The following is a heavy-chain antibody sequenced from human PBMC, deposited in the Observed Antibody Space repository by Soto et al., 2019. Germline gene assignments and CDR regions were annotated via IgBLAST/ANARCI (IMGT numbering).Heavy chain of an antibody. CDR1: GFTFSGYA. Sequence: EVQLLESGGGLVQPGGSLRLSCAASGFTFSGYAMSWVRQAPGKGLEWVSTITNGAGGRTYYADSVKGRFTISRDNSMDTVYLPPNSLRAKETAVYYWAKCRGGDYREYYFDYWGLGTLVTVSS. V-gene: IGHV3-23*01. CDR2: ITNGAGGRT. CDR3: AKCRGGDYREYYFDY. D-gene: IGHD3-10*01. J-gene: IGHJ4*02.